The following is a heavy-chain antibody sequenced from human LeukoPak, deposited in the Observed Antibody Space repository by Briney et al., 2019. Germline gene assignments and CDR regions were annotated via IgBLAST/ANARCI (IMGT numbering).Heavy chain of an antibody. CDR3: ARTPQSGGVFDY. D-gene: IGHD2-15*01. CDR2: IYHSGST. Sequence: PSETLSLTCTVSGGSISSGGYYWSWIRQPPGKGLEWIGYIYHSGSTYYNPSLKSRVTISVDRSKNQFPLKLSSVTAADTAVYYCARTPQSGGVFDYWGQGTLVTVSS. V-gene: IGHV4-30-2*01. J-gene: IGHJ4*02. CDR1: GGSISSGGYY.